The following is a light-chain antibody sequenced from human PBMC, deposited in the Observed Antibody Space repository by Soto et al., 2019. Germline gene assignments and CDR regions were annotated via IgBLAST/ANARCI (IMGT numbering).Light chain of an antibody. CDR1: QSVSSNN. J-gene: IGKJ3*01. CDR2: GAS. CDR3: QKYGRSPLT. Sequence: EIVLTQSPGTLSLSPGERATLSCRASQSVSSNNLAWYQQRPGQAPRVVIYGASTRATGIPERFSGSGSGTDFPLTISRLEPEDFAVYYCQKYGRSPLTFGPGTKVDIK. V-gene: IGKV3-20*01.